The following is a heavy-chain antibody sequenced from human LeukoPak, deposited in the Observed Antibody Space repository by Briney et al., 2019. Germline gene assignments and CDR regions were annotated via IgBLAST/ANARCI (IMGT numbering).Heavy chain of an antibody. Sequence: PSETLSLTCAVYGGSFSGYYWSWIRQPPGKGLEWIGEINHSGSTNCNPSLKSRVTISVDTSKNQFSLKLSSVTAADTAVYYCARDLIQLPAAIFGRWFDPWGQGTLVTVSS. D-gene: IGHD2-2*02. CDR3: ARDLIQLPAAIFGRWFDP. CDR1: GGSFSGYY. V-gene: IGHV4-34*01. CDR2: INHSGST. J-gene: IGHJ5*02.